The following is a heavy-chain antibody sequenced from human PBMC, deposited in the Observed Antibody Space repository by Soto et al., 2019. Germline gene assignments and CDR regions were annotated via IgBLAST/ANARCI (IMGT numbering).Heavy chain of an antibody. J-gene: IGHJ2*01. CDR2: ISGSGDKT. CDR1: GFTFSNYA. D-gene: IGHD1-1*01. CDR3: ARFGRDDPSWYLDL. V-gene: IGHV3-23*01. Sequence: EVQLLESGGALGQPGGSLRLSCAVSGFTFSNYAMSWVRQAPGKGLEWVAGISGSGDKTYYADSVKGRFTISRDNSKNTLYMKSIRVGAEDTAVYYCARFGRDDPSWYLDLWGRGTMVIVSS.